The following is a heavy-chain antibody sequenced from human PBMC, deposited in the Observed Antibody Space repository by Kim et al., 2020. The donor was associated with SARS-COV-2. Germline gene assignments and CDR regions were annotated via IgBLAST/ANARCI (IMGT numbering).Heavy chain of an antibody. Sequence: DSVKGRFTISRDNAKNALYLQMNSLRAEDTAVYYWARDQGIAAAGTRFGYWGQGTLVTVSS. D-gene: IGHD6-13*01. V-gene: IGHV3-7*03. J-gene: IGHJ4*02. CDR3: ARDQGIAAAGTRFGY.